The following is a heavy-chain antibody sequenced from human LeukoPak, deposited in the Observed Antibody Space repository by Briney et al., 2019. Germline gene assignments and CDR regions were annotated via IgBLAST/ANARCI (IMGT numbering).Heavy chain of an antibody. J-gene: IGHJ4*02. CDR1: GFTFDDYG. V-gene: IGHV3-20*04. CDR2: INWNGGST. D-gene: IGHD3-22*01. CDR3: ARVSSHYYDSSGYYGY. Sequence: RSGGSLRLSCAASGFTFDDYGMSWARQAPGKGLEWVSGINWNGGSTGYADSVKGRFTISRDNAKNSLYLQMNSLRAEDTALYYCARVSSHYYDSSGYYGYWGQGTLVTVSS.